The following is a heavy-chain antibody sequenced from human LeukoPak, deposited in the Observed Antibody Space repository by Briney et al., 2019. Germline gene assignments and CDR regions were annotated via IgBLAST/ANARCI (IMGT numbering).Heavy chain of an antibody. CDR2: INANSGDT. CDR1: GHTFTGYY. Sequence: ASVKVSCKASGHTFTGYYMHWVRQAPGQGLEWMGWINANSGDTNYAQKFQGRVTMTRDTSISTAYMELSRLRSDDTAVYYCARETSSSGWYLHYFDYWGQGTLVTVSS. D-gene: IGHD6-19*01. V-gene: IGHV1-2*02. CDR3: ARETSSSGWYLHYFDY. J-gene: IGHJ4*02.